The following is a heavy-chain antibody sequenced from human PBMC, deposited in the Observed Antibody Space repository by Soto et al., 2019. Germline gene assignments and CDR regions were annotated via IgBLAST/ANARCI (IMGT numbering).Heavy chain of an antibody. CDR1: GFTFTSSA. CDR2: IVVGSGNT. V-gene: IGHV1-58*01. J-gene: IGHJ6*02. Sequence: SVKVSCKASGFTFTSSAVQWVRQARGQRLEWIGWIVVGSGNTNYAQKFQERVTITRDMSTSTAYMELSSLRSEDTAVYYCAAGVYDFWSGYYAPYYYYGMDVWGQGTTVTVSS. D-gene: IGHD3-3*01. CDR3: AAGVYDFWSGYYAPYYYYGMDV.